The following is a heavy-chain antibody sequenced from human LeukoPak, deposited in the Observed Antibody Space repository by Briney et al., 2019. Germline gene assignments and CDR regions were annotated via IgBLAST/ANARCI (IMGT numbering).Heavy chain of an antibody. Sequence: SETLSLTCAVYGGPFSGYYWSWIRQPPGKGLEWIGEINHSGSTNYNPSLKSRVTISVDTSKNQFSLKLSSVTAADTAVYYCARGKAMVSRPFDYWGQGTLVTVSS. CDR3: ARGKAMVSRPFDY. D-gene: IGHD5-18*01. J-gene: IGHJ4*02. CDR1: GGPFSGYY. V-gene: IGHV4-34*01. CDR2: INHSGST.